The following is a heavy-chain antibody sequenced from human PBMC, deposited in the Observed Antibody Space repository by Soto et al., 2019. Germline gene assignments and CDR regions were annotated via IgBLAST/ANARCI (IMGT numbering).Heavy chain of an antibody. D-gene: IGHD2-2*01. V-gene: IGHV1-18*01. Sequence: ASVKVSCKASGYTFTSYGISWVRPAPGQGLEWMGWISAYNGNTNYAQKLQGRVTMTTDTSTSTAYMELRSLRSDDTAVYYCARDCSSTSCYGWGAFDIWGQGTMVTVSS. CDR2: ISAYNGNT. CDR1: GYTFTSYG. J-gene: IGHJ3*02. CDR3: ARDCSSTSCYGWGAFDI.